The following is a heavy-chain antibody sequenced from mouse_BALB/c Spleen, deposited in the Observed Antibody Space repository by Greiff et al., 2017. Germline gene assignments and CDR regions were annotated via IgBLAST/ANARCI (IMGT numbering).Heavy chain of an antibody. D-gene: IGHD2-10*02. J-gene: IGHJ3*01. CDR2: IWGDGST. CDR1: GFSLTSYG. CDR3: AQESMVTTDAY. Sequence: QVQLQQSGPGLVAPSQSLSITCTVSGFSLTSYGVSWVRQPPGKGLEWLGVIWGDGSTNYHSALISRLSISKDNSKSQVFLKLNSLQTDDTATYYCAQESMVTTDAYWGQGTLVTVSA. V-gene: IGHV2-3*01.